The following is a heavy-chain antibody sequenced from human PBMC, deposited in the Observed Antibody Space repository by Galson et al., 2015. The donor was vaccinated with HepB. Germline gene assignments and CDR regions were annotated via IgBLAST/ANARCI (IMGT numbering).Heavy chain of an antibody. CDR3: ASTAGYSSSWGKDYYYGMDV. CDR2: TYYRSKWYN. J-gene: IGHJ6*02. CDR1: GDSVSSNSAA. V-gene: IGHV6-1*01. D-gene: IGHD6-13*01. Sequence: CAISGDSVSSNSAAWNWIRQSPSRGLEWLGRTYYRSKWYNDYAVSVKSRITINPDTSKNQFSLQLNSVTPEDTAVYYCASTAGYSSSWGKDYYYGMDVWGQGTTVTVSS.